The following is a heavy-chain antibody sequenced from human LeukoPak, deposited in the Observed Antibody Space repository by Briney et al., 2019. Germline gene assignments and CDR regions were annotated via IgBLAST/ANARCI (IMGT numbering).Heavy chain of an antibody. CDR1: GFTFTNYA. V-gene: IGHV3-23*01. J-gene: IGHJ3*01. D-gene: IGHD3-22*01. CDR3: ARRPRGTSGYYLGAFHD. CDR2: IGASGADT. Sequence: GGSLRLSCAASGFTFTNYAITWVRQAPGKGLEWVSVIGASGADTYYSDSVKGRFTVSRDNSQNTLSLHMSSLRAEDTAVYFCARRPRGTSGYYLGAFHDWGQGTTVTVSS.